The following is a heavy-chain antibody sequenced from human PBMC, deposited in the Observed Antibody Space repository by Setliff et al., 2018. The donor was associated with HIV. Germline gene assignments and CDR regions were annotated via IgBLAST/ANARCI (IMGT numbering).Heavy chain of an antibody. J-gene: IGHJ3*02. D-gene: IGHD5-12*01. Sequence: ASVKVSCKPSGYSFTNHYMHWVRQAPGQGLEWMGVINPTGGSTRNTQKFQGRVATTRDTSTSTVYMELSSLRSEDPAVYYCASAGAWQRNALDIWGQGPMVTVS. V-gene: IGHV1-46*01. CDR2: INPTGGST. CDR1: GYSFTNHY. CDR3: ASAGAWQRNALDI.